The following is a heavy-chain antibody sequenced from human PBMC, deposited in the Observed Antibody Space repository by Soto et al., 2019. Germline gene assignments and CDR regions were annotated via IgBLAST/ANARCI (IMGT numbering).Heavy chain of an antibody. D-gene: IGHD2-2*02. V-gene: IGHV3-48*03. Sequence: GGSLRLSCAASGFTFSSYEMNWVRQAPGKGLEWVSYISSSATTIYYVDSVKGRFTISRGNAKNSLDLQMNSLRAEDTAVYYCARSIYGQYFYGMDVWGQGTTVTVSS. J-gene: IGHJ6*02. CDR2: ISSSATTI. CDR3: ARSIYGQYFYGMDV. CDR1: GFTFSSYE.